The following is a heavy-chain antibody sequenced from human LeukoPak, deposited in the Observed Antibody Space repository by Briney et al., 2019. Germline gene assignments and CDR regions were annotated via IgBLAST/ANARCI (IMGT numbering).Heavy chain of an antibody. Sequence: ASVKVSCKASGYTLTGYYMHWVRQAPGQGLEWMGWINPNSGGTNYAQKFQGRVTMTRDTSISTAYMELSRLRSDDTAVYYCARWADYYDSSGYYYGWGDYWGQGTLVTVSS. CDR3: ARWADYYDSSGYYYGWGDY. CDR1: GYTLTGYY. CDR2: INPNSGGT. J-gene: IGHJ4*02. V-gene: IGHV1-2*02. D-gene: IGHD3-22*01.